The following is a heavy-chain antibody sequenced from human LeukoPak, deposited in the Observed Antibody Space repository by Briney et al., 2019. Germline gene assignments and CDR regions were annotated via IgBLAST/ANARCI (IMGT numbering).Heavy chain of an antibody. D-gene: IGHD6-6*01. V-gene: IGHV4-34*01. J-gene: IGHJ4*02. Sequence: PSETLSLTCAVYGGSFSGYYWSWIRQPPGKGLEWIGSIYHSGSTYYNPSLKSRVTISVDTSKNQFSLKLSSVTAADTAVYYCARDSGSSLDYWGQGTLVTVSS. CDR3: ARDSGSSLDY. CDR2: IYHSGST. CDR1: GGSFSGYY.